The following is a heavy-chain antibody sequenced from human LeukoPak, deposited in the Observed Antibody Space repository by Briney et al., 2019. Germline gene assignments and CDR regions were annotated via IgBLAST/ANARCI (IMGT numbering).Heavy chain of an antibody. CDR1: GGTFSSYA. Sequence: SVKVSCKASGGTFSSYAISWVRQAPGQGLEWMGGIIPIFGTANYAQKFQGRVTITTDKSTSTAYMELSSLRSEDTAVYYCARQNASGDWFDPWGQGTLVTVSS. J-gene: IGHJ5*02. D-gene: IGHD1-1*01. CDR2: IIPIFGTA. CDR3: ARQNASGDWFDP. V-gene: IGHV1-69*05.